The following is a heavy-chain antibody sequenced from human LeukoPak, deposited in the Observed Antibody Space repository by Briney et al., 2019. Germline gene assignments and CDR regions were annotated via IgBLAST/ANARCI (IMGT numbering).Heavy chain of an antibody. CDR2: ISGSGGSA. Sequence: GGSLRLSCAASGFTFSSYAMSWVRQAPGKGLEWVSAISGSGGSAYYADSVKGRFTISRDNSKNTLYLQMNSLRAEDTAVYYCAKPYSGYDIMIGWGQGTLVTVSS. J-gene: IGHJ4*02. D-gene: IGHD5-12*01. V-gene: IGHV3-23*01. CDR1: GFTFSSYA. CDR3: AKPYSGYDIMIG.